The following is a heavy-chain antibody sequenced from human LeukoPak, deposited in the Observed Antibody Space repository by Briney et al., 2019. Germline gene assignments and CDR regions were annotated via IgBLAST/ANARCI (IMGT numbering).Heavy chain of an antibody. V-gene: IGHV4-59*01. Sequence: SETLSLTCTVSGGSISSYYWGWIRQPPGKGLEWIGYIYYSGSTNYHPSLQSRGTISVDPSKNQFSLKLSSVTAADTAVYYCARGPYFTNSYYYYMDGWGKGTTVTVSS. D-gene: IGHD2/OR15-2a*01. CDR2: IYYSGST. J-gene: IGHJ6*03. CDR3: ARGPYFTNSYYYYMDG. CDR1: GGSISSYY.